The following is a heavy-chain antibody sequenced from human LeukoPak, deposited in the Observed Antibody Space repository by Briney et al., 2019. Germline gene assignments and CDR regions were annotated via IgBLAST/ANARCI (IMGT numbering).Heavy chain of an antibody. V-gene: IGHV1-8*01. D-gene: IGHD3-10*01. J-gene: IGHJ5*02. CDR2: MNPNSGNT. CDR3: ARGSSGDYSVSGSAWFDP. Sequence: GASVKVSCKASGYTITNYDINWVRLATGQGLEWMGWMNPNSGNTGYAQKFQGRVTMTRNTSVSTAYMDLSSLRSEDTAVYYCARGSSGDYSVSGSAWFDPWGQGTLVTVSS. CDR1: GYTITNYD.